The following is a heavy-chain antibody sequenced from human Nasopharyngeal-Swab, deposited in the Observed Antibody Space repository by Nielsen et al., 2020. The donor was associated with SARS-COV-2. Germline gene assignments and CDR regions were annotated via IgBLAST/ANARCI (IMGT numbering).Heavy chain of an antibody. D-gene: IGHD5-24*01. J-gene: IGHJ3*02. CDR2: IYFNGTT. Sequence: GSLRLSCAASGFTVSGNHMNWVRQAPGKGLEWVSVIYFNGTTSYADSVKGRFTISRDSSRNTLYLQMNGLMAGDTAVYFCAKDVQGDGYSLCDIWGPGTMVTVSS. CDR3: AKDVQGDGYSLCDI. V-gene: IGHV3-53*01. CDR1: GFTVSGNH.